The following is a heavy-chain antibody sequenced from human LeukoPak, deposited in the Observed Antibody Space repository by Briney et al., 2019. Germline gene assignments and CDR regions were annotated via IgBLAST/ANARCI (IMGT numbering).Heavy chain of an antibody. CDR2: LTPAGTT. CDR3: VKESPYPEGSTARTYYFDN. D-gene: IGHD2-2*01. V-gene: IGHV3-23*01. CDR1: GFTFANYA. J-gene: IGHJ4*02. Sequence: GGSLRLPCAASGFTFANYAMSWVRQAPGKGLEWVSALTPAGTTFYADIVKGRFSVSRDNSKNTLSLQMNSLRAEDTAVYYCVKESPYPEGSTARTYYFDNWGQGTLVTVYS.